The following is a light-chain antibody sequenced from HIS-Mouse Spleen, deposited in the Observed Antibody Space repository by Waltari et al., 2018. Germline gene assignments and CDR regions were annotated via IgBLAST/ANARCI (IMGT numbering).Light chain of an antibody. CDR1: ALPKNY. J-gene: IGLJ2*01. CDR2: EDS. CDR3: DSTDSSVNHRV. V-gene: IGLV3-10*01. Sequence: SYELTQPPSGSVSPGQPASITCSGDALPKNYTSWYQQKSGQAPSLVIYEDSKRPYGIPEGFSGSSSGTIATLTISGARVEDEADYYCDSTDSSVNHRVFGGGTKLTVL.